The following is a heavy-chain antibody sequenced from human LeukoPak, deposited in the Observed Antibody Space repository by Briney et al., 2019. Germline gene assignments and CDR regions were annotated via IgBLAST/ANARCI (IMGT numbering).Heavy chain of an antibody. CDR1: GDSINSLDL. V-gene: IGHV4-4*02. CDR3: AGLVGRYSSGLYYYYFDY. CDR2: MYLSGTT. D-gene: IGHD3-22*01. Sequence: SGTLSLTCTVSGDSINSLDLWSWVRQPPGKGLEWIGEMYLSGTTHSNPSVKSRVTISIDKSKNQFFLNLSSETAADTAVYYCAGLVGRYSSGLYYYYFDYWGQGTLVTVSP. J-gene: IGHJ4*02.